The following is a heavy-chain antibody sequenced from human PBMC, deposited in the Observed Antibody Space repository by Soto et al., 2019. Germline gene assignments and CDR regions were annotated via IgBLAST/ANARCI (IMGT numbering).Heavy chain of an antibody. J-gene: IGHJ6*02. CDR1: EFTFTNYA. Sequence: EVQVLESGGGLVQPGGSLRLSCTASEFTFTNYAMSWVRQAPGKGLEWVSAISGSGSSTYYADSVKGRFTISRDNSKNTLYLQMNSVRADDTALYYCAIEIGDESSDYYYFYYAMDVWGQGTTVTVSS. V-gene: IGHV3-23*01. CDR2: ISGSGSST. CDR3: AIEIGDESSDYYYFYYAMDV. D-gene: IGHD3-22*01.